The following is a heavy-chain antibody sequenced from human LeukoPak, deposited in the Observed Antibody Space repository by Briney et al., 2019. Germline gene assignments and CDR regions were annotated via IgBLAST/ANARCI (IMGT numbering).Heavy chain of an antibody. CDR3: ARVGPPYGSHNWFDP. D-gene: IGHD1-26*01. Sequence: SQTLSLTCAISGDSVSSNSAVWNWIRQSPLRGLEWLGRTNYRSKWYNDYAASVKSRITINPDTSKNQFSLQLNSVTPEDTAIYYCARVGPPYGSHNWFDPWGQGTLVTVSS. J-gene: IGHJ5*02. CDR2: TNYRSKWYN. V-gene: IGHV6-1*01. CDR1: GDSVSSNSAV.